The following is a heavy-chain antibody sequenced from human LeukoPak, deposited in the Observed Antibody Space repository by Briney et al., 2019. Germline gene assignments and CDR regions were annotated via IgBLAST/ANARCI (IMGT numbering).Heavy chain of an antibody. V-gene: IGHV3-21*01. D-gene: IGHD4-17*01. Sequence: PGGSLRLSCAASGFTFSSYSMNWVRQAPGKGLEWVSSISSSSSYIYYADSVKGRFTISRDNAKNSLYLQMNSLRAEDTAVYYCARDQHSTVPLDYWGQGTLVTVSS. CDR1: GFTFSSYS. J-gene: IGHJ4*02. CDR2: ISSSSSYI. CDR3: ARDQHSTVPLDY.